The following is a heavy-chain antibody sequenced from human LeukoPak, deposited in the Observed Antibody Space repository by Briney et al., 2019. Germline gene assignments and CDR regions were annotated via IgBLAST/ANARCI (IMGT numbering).Heavy chain of an antibody. Sequence: SVKVSCKASGYTFTGYYMHWVRQAPGQGLEWMGRINPNSGGTNYAQKFQGRVTMTRDTSISTAYMELSRLRSEDTAVYYCARRAYYYDSSGCVGLYFDYWGQGTLVTVSP. CDR3: ARRAYYYDSSGCVGLYFDY. D-gene: IGHD3-22*01. CDR2: INPNSGGT. V-gene: IGHV1-2*06. CDR1: GYTFTGYY. J-gene: IGHJ4*02.